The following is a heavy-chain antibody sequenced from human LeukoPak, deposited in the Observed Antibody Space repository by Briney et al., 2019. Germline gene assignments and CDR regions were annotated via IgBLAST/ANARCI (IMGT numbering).Heavy chain of an antibody. CDR2: ISSDESST. J-gene: IGHJ4*02. Sequence: GGSLRLSCAVSGFTFSSYWMHWVRQAPGKGLVWVSRISSDESSTSYADSVKGQFTISRDNAKNTLYLHMNSLRAEDTAVYYCARTIAGAGSYYGGTGFDYWGQGTLVTVSS. CDR1: GFTFSSYW. D-gene: IGHD6-19*01. CDR3: ARTIAGAGSYYGGTGFDY. V-gene: IGHV3-74*01.